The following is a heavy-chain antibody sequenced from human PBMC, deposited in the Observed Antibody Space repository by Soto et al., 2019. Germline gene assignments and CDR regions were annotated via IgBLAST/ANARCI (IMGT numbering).Heavy chain of an antibody. Sequence: SVKVSCKASGFTFTSSAVQWVRQARGQRLEWIGWIVVGSGNTNYAQKFQERVTITRDMSTSTAYMELSSLRSEDTAVYYCAADRDYYDSSGYSNWFDPWGQGTLVTVSS. V-gene: IGHV1-58*01. CDR1: GFTFTSSA. D-gene: IGHD3-22*01. CDR3: AADRDYYDSSGYSNWFDP. J-gene: IGHJ5*02. CDR2: IVVGSGNT.